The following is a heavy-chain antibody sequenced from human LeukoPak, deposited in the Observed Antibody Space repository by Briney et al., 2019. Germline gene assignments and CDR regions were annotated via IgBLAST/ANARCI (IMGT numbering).Heavy chain of an antibody. CDR1: AGSFTGYY. CDR3: ARGYKASPLFNSIDS. J-gene: IGHJ4*02. Sequence: PSETLSLTCAVYAGSFTGYYWTWIRQPPGKGLEWIGEIDQSGSTNYNPSLKSRVIRSVDTSKNQFSLKIISITAADTAVYYCARGYKASPLFNSIDSWGQGTLVTVSS. D-gene: IGHD4-23*01. V-gene: IGHV4-34*01. CDR2: IDQSGST.